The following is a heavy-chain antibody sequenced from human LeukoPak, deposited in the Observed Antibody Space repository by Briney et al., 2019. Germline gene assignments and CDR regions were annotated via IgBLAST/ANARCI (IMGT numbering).Heavy chain of an antibody. Sequence: SETLSLTCTVSGGSISSGGYYWSWIRQHPGKGLEWIGYIYYSGSTYYNPSLKSRVTISVDTSKNQFSLKLSSVTAADTAVYYCARAGGTLVYFDYWGQGTLVTVSS. J-gene: IGHJ4*02. CDR1: GGSISSGGYY. V-gene: IGHV4-31*03. CDR3: ARAGGTLVYFDY. CDR2: IYYSGST. D-gene: IGHD4-23*01.